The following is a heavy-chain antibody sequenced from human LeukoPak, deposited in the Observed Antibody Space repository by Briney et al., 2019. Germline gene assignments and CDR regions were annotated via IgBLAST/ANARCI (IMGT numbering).Heavy chain of an antibody. CDR3: ARDGDSSYPDFDY. Sequence: PGGSLRLSCGASGFTFGGYWMYWVRQAPGKGLEWVANIKYDGSEKNYVDSVKGRFTISRDNAKNSLYLQMNSLRAEDTAVYYCARDGDSSYPDFDYWGQGTLVNVSS. D-gene: IGHD2-21*02. V-gene: IGHV3-7*01. CDR2: IKYDGSEK. CDR1: GFTFGGYW. J-gene: IGHJ4*02.